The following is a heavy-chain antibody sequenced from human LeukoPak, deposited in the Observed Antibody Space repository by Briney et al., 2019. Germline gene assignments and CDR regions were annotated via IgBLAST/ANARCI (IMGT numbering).Heavy chain of an antibody. CDR1: GFIFSSTW. CDR3: ATAGNYRFDY. Sequence: PGGSLRLSCAGSGFIFSSTWMHWVRQAPGEGLAWVSRINSDGSNINYADSVKGRFIISRDNAKNTLYLQMNSLRVEDTALYFCATAGNYRFDYWGQGTLVTVSS. D-gene: IGHD1-7*01. V-gene: IGHV3-74*01. J-gene: IGHJ4*02. CDR2: INSDGSNI.